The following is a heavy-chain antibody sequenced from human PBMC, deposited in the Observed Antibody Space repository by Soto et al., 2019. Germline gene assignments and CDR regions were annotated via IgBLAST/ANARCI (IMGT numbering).Heavy chain of an antibody. CDR1: GFTFSSYW. CDR3: ARDGIHGSGSYYTDY. D-gene: IGHD3-10*01. Sequence: GGSLRLSCAASGFTFSSYWMHWVRQAPGKGLVWVSRINSDGSSTSYADSLKGRFPSSRDNAKNKLYLQMNSLRAEDTAVYYCARDGIHGSGSYYTDYWGQGTLVTVSS. V-gene: IGHV3-74*01. J-gene: IGHJ4*02. CDR2: INSDGSST.